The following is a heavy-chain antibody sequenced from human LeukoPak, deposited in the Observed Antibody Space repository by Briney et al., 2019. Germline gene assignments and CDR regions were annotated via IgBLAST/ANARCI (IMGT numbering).Heavy chain of an antibody. D-gene: IGHD4-17*01. J-gene: IGHJ4*02. CDR2: INPNSGGT. CDR3: ERVRGYGDPFDY. V-gene: IGHV1-2*02. Sequence: ASVKVSCKASGYTFTGYYMHWVRQAPGQGLEWMGWINPNSGGTNYAQKFQGRVTMTRDTSISTAYMELSRLRSDDPAVYYCERVRGYGDPFDYWGQGTLVTVSS. CDR1: GYTFTGYY.